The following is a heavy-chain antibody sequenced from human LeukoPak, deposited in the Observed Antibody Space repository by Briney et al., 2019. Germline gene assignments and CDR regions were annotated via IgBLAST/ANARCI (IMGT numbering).Heavy chain of an antibody. CDR2: INHSGRT. J-gene: IGHJ6*02. D-gene: IGHD6-6*01. V-gene: IGHV4-34*01. CDR3: ARGQDSIAPGMDV. CDR1: GFTLSRYW. Sequence: GALRLSFAGSGFTLSRYWRHWVRQAPGKGLEGIGEINHSGRTNYNPSLKSRVTISVDTSKNQFSLRLSSVTTADTAVYYCARGQDSIAPGMDVWGQGTTVTVSS.